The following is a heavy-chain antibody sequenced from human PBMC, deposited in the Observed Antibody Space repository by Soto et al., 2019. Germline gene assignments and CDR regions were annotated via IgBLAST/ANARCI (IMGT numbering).Heavy chain of an antibody. D-gene: IGHD5-18*01. CDR2: IYPSGMP. V-gene: IGHV4-30-2*01. CDR3: ARERGGYGLFDS. J-gene: IGHJ4*02. Sequence: LSLTCTVSCGSISNAAYSWSWIRQPPGKGLEWIGYIYPSGMPFYNPSLRSRVTISIDRSNDQFSLNLKSVTAADTAVYYCARERGGYGLFDSWGQGTLVTVSS. CDR1: CGSISNAAYS.